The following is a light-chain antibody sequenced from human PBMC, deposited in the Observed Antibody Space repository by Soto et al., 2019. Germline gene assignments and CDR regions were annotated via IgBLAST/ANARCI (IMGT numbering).Light chain of an antibody. J-gene: IGLJ7*01. CDR3: QTWGTGPAV. V-gene: IGLV4-69*01. CDR1: SGHSSYA. CDR2: LNSDGSH. Sequence: QSVLTQSPSASASLGASVKLTCTLSSGHSSYAIAWHQQQPEKGPRHLMKLNSDGSHSKGDGIPDRFSGSSSGAERYLTISGLQSEDEADYYCQTWGTGPAVFGGGTQLTVL.